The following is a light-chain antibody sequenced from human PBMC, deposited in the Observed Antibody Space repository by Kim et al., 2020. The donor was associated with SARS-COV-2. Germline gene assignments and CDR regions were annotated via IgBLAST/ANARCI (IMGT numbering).Light chain of an antibody. V-gene: IGKV1-39*01. CDR1: QSIGTR. CDR2: AAS. Sequence: DIQMTQSPSSLAASVGDRVTIACRASQSIGTRLNWYQQRPGKAPKLLIYAASSLQSGVPSRFSGSGSGTDFTLTISSLQPEDFATYFCQQSHSTPWLTFRGGTKVDLK. J-gene: IGKJ4*01. CDR3: QQSHSTPWLT.